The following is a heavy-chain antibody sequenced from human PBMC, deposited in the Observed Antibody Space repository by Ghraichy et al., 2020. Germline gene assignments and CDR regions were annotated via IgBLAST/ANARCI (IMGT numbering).Heavy chain of an antibody. CDR3: ARPRFGSSGYYYSGRNYFDY. CDR2: INHSGST. Sequence: SETLSLTCAVYGGSFSGYYWSWIRQPPGKGLEWIGEINHSGSTNYNPSLKSRVTISVDTSKNQFSLKLSSVTAADTAVYYCARPRFGSSGYYYSGRNYFDYWGQGTLVTVSS. CDR1: GGSFSGYY. J-gene: IGHJ4*02. V-gene: IGHV4-34*01. D-gene: IGHD3-22*01.